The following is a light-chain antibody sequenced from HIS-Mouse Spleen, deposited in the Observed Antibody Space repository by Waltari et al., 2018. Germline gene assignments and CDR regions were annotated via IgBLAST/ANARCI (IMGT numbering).Light chain of an antibody. CDR3: YSTDSSGNHRV. Sequence: SYELTQPPSVSVSPGQTARITSSGAALPKQYAYWYPQKSGQAPVLVIYEDSKRPSGIPERFSGSSSGTMATLTISGAQVEDEADYYCYSTDSSGNHRVFGGGTKLTVL. J-gene: IGLJ2*01. V-gene: IGLV3-10*01. CDR2: EDS. CDR1: ALPKQY.